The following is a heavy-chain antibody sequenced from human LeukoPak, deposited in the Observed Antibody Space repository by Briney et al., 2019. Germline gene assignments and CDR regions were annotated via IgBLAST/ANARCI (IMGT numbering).Heavy chain of an antibody. CDR2: INHSGST. D-gene: IGHD3-16*01. V-gene: IGHV4-34*01. Sequence: PSETLSLTCAVYGGSFSGYYRGWIRQPPGKGLEWIGEINHSGSTNYNPSLKSRVTISVDTSKNQFSLKLSSVTAADTAVYYCARGPYSRKGYFDYWGQGTLVTVSS. CDR3: ARGPYSRKGYFDY. CDR1: GGSFSGYY. J-gene: IGHJ4*02.